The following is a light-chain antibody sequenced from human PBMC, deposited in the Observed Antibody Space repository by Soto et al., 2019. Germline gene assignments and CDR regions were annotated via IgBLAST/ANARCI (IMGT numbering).Light chain of an antibody. CDR2: TAA. V-gene: IGKV1-39*01. CDR1: QTVSTS. CDR3: QQSHDFPYT. Sequence: DIQMNQSPSSLSASVGDRVTITCRASQTVSTSLNWYQQKLGKAPNLLIYTAASLQSGAPSRFSGSGSGTDFTLTLSSLQPEDFGTYYCQQSHDFPYTFGQGTKLEIK. J-gene: IGKJ2*01.